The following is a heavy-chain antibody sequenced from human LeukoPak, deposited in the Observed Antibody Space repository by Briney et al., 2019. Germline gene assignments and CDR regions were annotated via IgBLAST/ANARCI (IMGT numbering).Heavy chain of an antibody. Sequence: SETLSLTCAVYGGSFSGYYWSWIRQPPGKGLEWIGEINHSGGTNYNPSLKSRVTISVDTSKNQFSLKLSSVTAADTAVYYCAGRRSCTSCYATLDYWGQGTLVTVSS. V-gene: IGHV4-34*01. CDR3: AGRRSCTSCYATLDY. D-gene: IGHD2-2*01. J-gene: IGHJ4*02. CDR1: GGSFSGYY. CDR2: INHSGGT.